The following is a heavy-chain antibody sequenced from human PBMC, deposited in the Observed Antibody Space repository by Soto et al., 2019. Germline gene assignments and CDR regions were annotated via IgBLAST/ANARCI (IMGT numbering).Heavy chain of an antibody. J-gene: IGHJ4*02. CDR3: ATSVNSAMAFDY. D-gene: IGHD5-18*01. CDR1: GYTFTHYY. CDR2: INPNGGST. Sequence: QVQLVQSGAEVKKPGASVKVSCKASGYTFTHYYIHWVRQAPGQGLEWMGIINPNGGSTTYAQKFRAGFTMTRDTSTSTVYMEMSSLRSEDSAVYYCATSVNSAMAFDYWGQGTLVTVSS. V-gene: IGHV1-46*01.